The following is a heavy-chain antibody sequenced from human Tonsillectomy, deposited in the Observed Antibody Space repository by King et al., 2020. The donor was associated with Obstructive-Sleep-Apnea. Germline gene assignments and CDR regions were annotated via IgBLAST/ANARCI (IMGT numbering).Heavy chain of an antibody. V-gene: IGHV3-30*04. CDR1: GFTFTSSS. D-gene: IGHD4-17*01. Sequence: VQLVESGGGVVQPGRSLRLSCAASGFTFTSSSLHWVRQAPGKGLEWVALISYEGSYKYYADSVKGRFTISRDNSKNTLYLQMNSLRAEDTAVYYCARGTGDYQSYYYGMDVWGQGTTVTVSS. J-gene: IGHJ6*02. CDR3: ARGTGDYQSYYYGMDV. CDR2: ISYEGSYK.